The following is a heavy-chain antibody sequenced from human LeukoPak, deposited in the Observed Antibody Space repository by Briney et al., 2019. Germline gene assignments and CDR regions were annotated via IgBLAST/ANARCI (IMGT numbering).Heavy chain of an antibody. J-gene: IGHJ6*03. CDR2: SSIGSSI. D-gene: IGHD3-10*01. Sequence: GGSLRLSCAASGFTFRSYEMNWVRQAPGKGLEWVSSSIGSSIYYADSVKGRFTISRDNAKNSLYLQMNSLRPEDTAVYYCARVSMIRGVIDYMDVWGKGTTVTISS. CDR3: ARVSMIRGVIDYMDV. V-gene: IGHV3-48*03. CDR1: GFTFRSYE.